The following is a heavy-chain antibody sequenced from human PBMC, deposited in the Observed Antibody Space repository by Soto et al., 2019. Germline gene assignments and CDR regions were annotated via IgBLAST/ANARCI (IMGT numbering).Heavy chain of an antibody. CDR2: IYAGGRT. D-gene: IGHD7-27*01. V-gene: IGHV4-30-4*01. CDR1: GDSISDVNYY. CDR3: TRGPSGDKVDY. Sequence: QVQLQGSGPRLVKPSQTLSLTSTVSGDSISDVNYYWSWIRQSPDKGLEWIGQIYAGGRTYRNPSLSSRVTVSIDTSKNEFSLRLTSMRAADTAVYYCTRGPSGDKVDYWGQGTLVTVSS. J-gene: IGHJ4*02.